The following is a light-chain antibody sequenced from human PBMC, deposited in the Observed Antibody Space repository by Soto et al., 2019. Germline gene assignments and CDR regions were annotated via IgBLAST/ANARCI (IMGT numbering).Light chain of an antibody. CDR1: QSVSSTY. J-gene: IGKJ1*01. V-gene: IGKV3-20*01. CDR3: QQYGSSPR. Sequence: EIVLTQSPGTLSLSPGERATLSCRASQSVSSTYLAWYQQKHGQPPRLLIYGASSRATGIPDRFSGSGSGTDFTLTISRLEPEDFAVYYCQQYGSSPRFGQGTK. CDR2: GAS.